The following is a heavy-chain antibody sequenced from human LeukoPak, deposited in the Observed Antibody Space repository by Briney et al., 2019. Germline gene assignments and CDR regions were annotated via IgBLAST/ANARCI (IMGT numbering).Heavy chain of an antibody. Sequence: PSETLSLTCTVSGGSISSYYWSWIRQPAGKGLEWIGRIYTSGSTNYNPSLKSRVTMSVDTSKNQFSLKLSSVTAADTAVYYCARVEEGYGSGRRENYYYYYMDVWGKGTTVTISS. CDR1: GGSISSYY. J-gene: IGHJ6*03. CDR3: ARVEEGYGSGRRENYYYYYMDV. CDR2: IYTSGST. V-gene: IGHV4-4*07. D-gene: IGHD3-10*01.